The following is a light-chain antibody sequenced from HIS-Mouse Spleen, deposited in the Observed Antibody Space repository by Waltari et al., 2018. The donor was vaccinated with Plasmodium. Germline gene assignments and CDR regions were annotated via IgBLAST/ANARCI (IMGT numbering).Light chain of an antibody. J-gene: IGKJ3*01. CDR1: QSVSSN. Sequence: EIVMTQPPATLSVSPGERATLPCRASQSVSSNLAWYQQKPGQAPRLLIYGASTRATGIPARFSGSGSGTEFTLTISSLQSEDFAVYYCQQYNNWSFTFSPGTKVDIK. V-gene: IGKV3-15*01. CDR2: GAS. CDR3: QQYNNWSFT.